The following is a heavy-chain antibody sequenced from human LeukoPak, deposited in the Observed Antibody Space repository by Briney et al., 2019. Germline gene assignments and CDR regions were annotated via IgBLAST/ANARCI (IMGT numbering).Heavy chain of an antibody. Sequence: GGSLRLSCAASGFTFSLYSMNWVHQAPGKGLEWVSYITSGSSTIYYAESVRGRFTISRDNAKNSLFLQMNSLRAEDTAVYYCARDGGGDYWGQGTLVTVSS. CDR1: GFTFSLYS. CDR2: ITSGSSTI. D-gene: IGHD3-16*01. J-gene: IGHJ4*02. CDR3: ARDGGGDY. V-gene: IGHV3-48*01.